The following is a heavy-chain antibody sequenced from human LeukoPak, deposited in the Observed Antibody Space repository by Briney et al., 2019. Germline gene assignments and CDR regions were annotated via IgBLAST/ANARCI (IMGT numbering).Heavy chain of an antibody. J-gene: IGHJ3*02. CDR2: IIPIFGTA. CDR3: ARDRVGITISFFDI. D-gene: IGHD3-3*01. CDR1: GFTFSSYA. V-gene: IGHV1-69*05. Sequence: GGSLRLSCAASGFTFSSYAISWVRQAPGQGLEWMGGIIPIFGTANYAQKFQGRVTITTDESTSTAYMELSSLRSEDTAVYYCARDRVGITISFFDIWGQGTMVTVSS.